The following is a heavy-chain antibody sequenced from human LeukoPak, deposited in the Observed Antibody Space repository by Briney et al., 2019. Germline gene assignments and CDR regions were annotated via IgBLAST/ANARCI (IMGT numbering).Heavy chain of an antibody. CDR3: AKSSKD. V-gene: IGHV3-7*01. J-gene: IGHJ4*02. CDR2: IKTDGSEK. CDR1: GFTFSNYW. Sequence: GGSLRLSCEGSGFTFSNYWMGWVRQAPGKGLQWVANIKTDGSEKYYVDSVKGRFTISRDNAKNSLYLQMNSLRAEDTAVYYCAKSSKDWGQGTLVTVSS.